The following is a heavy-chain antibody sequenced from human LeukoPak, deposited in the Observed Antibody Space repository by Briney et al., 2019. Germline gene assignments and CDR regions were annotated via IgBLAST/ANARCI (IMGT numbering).Heavy chain of an antibody. CDR3: ARAGYTAMVGLRFDP. CDR2: IYHSGST. Sequence: SETLSLTCAVSGGSISSGGYSWSWIRQPPGKGLEWIGYIYHSGSTYYNPSLKSRVTISVDRSKNQFSLKLSSVTAADTAVYYCARAGYTAMVGLRFDPWGQGTLVTVSS. CDR1: GGSISSGGYS. D-gene: IGHD5-18*01. V-gene: IGHV4-30-2*01. J-gene: IGHJ5*02.